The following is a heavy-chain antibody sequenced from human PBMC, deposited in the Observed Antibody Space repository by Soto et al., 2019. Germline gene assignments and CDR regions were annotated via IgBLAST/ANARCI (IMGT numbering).Heavy chain of an antibody. J-gene: IGHJ4*02. CDR1: GFTFSSYS. CDR3: ARDPVAAAGDFDY. V-gene: IGHV3-21*01. Sequence: LRLSCAASGFTFSSYSMNWVRQAPGKGLEWVSSISSSSSYIYYADSVKGRFTISRDNAKNSLYLQMNSLRAEDTAVCYCARDPVAAAGDFDYWGQGTLVTVSS. D-gene: IGHD6-13*01. CDR2: ISSSSSYI.